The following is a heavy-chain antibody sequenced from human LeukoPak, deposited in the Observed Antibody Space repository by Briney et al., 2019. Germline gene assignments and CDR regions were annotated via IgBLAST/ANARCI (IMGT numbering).Heavy chain of an antibody. CDR2: ISAYNGNT. Sequence: GASVKVSCKASGYTFTSYGISWVRQAPGQGLEWMGWISAYNGNTNYAQKLQGRVTMTTDTSTSTAYMELRSLRSDDTAVYYCARPHYYHDSSGKGWFDPWGQGTLVTVSS. D-gene: IGHD3-22*01. V-gene: IGHV1-18*01. J-gene: IGHJ5*02. CDR3: ARPHYYHDSSGKGWFDP. CDR1: GYTFTSYG.